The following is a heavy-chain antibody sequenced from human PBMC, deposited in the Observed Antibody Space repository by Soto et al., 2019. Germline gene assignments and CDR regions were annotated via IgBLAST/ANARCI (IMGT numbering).Heavy chain of an antibody. D-gene: IGHD6-13*01. CDR2: ISGSGGST. CDR3: AYSSTPFDY. CDR1: GFTFSSYA. J-gene: IGHJ4*02. Sequence: VGSLRLSCAVSGFTFSSYAMSWVRQAPGKGLEWVSAISGSGGSTYYADSVKGRFTISRDNSKNTLYLQMNSLRAEDTAVYYCAYSSTPFDYWGQGTLVTVSS. V-gene: IGHV3-23*01.